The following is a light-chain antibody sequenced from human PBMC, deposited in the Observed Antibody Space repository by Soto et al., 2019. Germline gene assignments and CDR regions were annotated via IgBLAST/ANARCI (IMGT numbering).Light chain of an antibody. Sequence: EVVLPQSPATLSLSPGERATLSCRASENVRTFVDWYQQKPGQAPRLLIYGASNRATGIPARFSGSGSGTDFTLTISNLEPEDFAVYYCQQHSHWPPWTVGQGTKVDIK. J-gene: IGKJ1*01. CDR2: GAS. CDR1: ENVRTF. V-gene: IGKV3-11*01. CDR3: QQHSHWPPWT.